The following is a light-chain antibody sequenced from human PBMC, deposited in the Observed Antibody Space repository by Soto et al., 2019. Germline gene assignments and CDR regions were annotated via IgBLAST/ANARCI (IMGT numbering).Light chain of an antibody. CDR1: QSVSSSY. V-gene: IGKV3-20*01. Sequence: EIVLTQSPGTLSLSPGERATLSCRARQSVSSSYLAWYQQKPGQAPRLLIYGASSRATGIPDMFSGRRSGTDFTLNNSRREPEDFAVYYCQQYGSSPWITFGPGTKVDIK. CDR2: GAS. CDR3: QQYGSSPWIT. J-gene: IGKJ3*01.